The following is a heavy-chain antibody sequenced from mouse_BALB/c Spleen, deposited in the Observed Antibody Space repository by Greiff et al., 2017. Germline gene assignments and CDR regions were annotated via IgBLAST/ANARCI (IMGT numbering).Heavy chain of an antibody. Sequence: VQLQQPGAELVRPGASVKLSCKASGYTFTSYWITWVKQRPGQGLEWIGNIYPSDSYTNYNQKFKDKATLTGDNSSSTAYMQLSSPTSEDSAVYYCTRRGYDEGWFAYWGQGTLVTVSA. J-gene: IGHJ3*01. D-gene: IGHD2-2*01. CDR2: IYPSDSYT. CDR1: GYTFTSYW. V-gene: IGHV1-69*02. CDR3: TRRGYDEGWFAY.